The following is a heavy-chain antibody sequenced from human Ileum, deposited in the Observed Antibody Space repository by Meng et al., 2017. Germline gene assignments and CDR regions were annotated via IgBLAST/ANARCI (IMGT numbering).Heavy chain of an antibody. D-gene: IGHD6-25*01. CDR2: LRAAGNT. J-gene: IGHJ4*02. Sequence: EVRLVESGGGLVQPGGSLRLSCSVAGFTVSDNYMHWVRQAPGKGLEWVSVLRAAGNTFYADSVEGRFTFSRDNSKNTVFLQMNDLRPEDTAVYYCVRGGGYIIAYWGQGSLVTVSS. CDR3: VRGGGYIIAY. V-gene: IGHV3-66*02. CDR1: GFTVSDNY.